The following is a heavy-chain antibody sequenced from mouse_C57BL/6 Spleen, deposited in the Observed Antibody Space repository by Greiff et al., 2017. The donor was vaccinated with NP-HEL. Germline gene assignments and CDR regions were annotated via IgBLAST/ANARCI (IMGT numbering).Heavy chain of an antibody. V-gene: IGHV1-81*01. CDR3: ARVSYYGNYYAMDY. J-gene: IGHJ4*01. CDR2: IYPRSGNT. Sequence: QVQLQQSGAELARPGASVKLSCKASGYTFTSYGISWVKQRTGQGLEWIGEIYPRSGNTYYNEKFKGKATLTADKSYSTAYMELRILTSEDSAVYVYARVSYYGNYYAMDYWGQGTSVTVSS. CDR1: GYTFTSYG. D-gene: IGHD2-1*01.